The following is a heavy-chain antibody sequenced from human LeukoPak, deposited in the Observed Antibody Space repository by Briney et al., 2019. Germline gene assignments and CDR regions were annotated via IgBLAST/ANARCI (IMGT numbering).Heavy chain of an antibody. CDR1: GFTLSSYW. CDR3: ARIFKGIDY. J-gene: IGHJ4*02. Sequence: GGSLRLSCAASGFTLSSYWMHWVRQVPGQGLVWVSRIISDGSSISYADSVKGRFTISRDNAKNTLYLQMNSLRAEDTAVYYCARIFKGIDYWGQGTLVTVSS. D-gene: IGHD2-15*01. V-gene: IGHV3-74*01. CDR2: IISDGSSI.